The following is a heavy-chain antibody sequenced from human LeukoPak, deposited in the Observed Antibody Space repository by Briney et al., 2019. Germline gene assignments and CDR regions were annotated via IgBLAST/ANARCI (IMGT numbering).Heavy chain of an antibody. CDR3: ARDETTGVLHFDY. CDR2: MWYDGSNK. CDR1: GFTFSSYG. V-gene: IGHV3-33*01. D-gene: IGHD4-11*01. J-gene: IGHJ4*02. Sequence: GRSLRLSCAASGFTFSSYGMHWVCQAPGKGLEWVAVMWYDGSNKYYAGSVKGRFTISRDNSENTLYLQMNSLRAEDTAVYYCARDETTGVLHFDYWGQGTLVTVSS.